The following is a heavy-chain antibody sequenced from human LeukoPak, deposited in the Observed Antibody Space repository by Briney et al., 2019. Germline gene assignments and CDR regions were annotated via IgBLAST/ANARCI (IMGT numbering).Heavy chain of an antibody. CDR2: IYTSGST. CDR1: GGSISSGSYY. CDR3: ARGDGYTRGYFDY. D-gene: IGHD5-24*01. J-gene: IGHJ4*02. V-gene: IGHV4-61*02. Sequence: SETLSPTCTVSGGSISSGSYYWSWIRQPAGKGLEWIGRIYTSGSTNYNPSLKSRVTISVDTSKNQFSLKLSSVTAADTAVYYCARGDGYTRGYFDYWGQGTLVTVSS.